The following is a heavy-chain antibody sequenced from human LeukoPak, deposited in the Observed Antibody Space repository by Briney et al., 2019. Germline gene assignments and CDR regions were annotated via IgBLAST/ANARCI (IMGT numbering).Heavy chain of an antibody. D-gene: IGHD1-14*01. Sequence: SETLSLTCTMSGGPISTYYWSWIRQSPGKGLEWIGFIQYSGNTKSNPSLKGRVTISLDMSKNQFSLRLTSVTAADTAVYYCARETNNRALDYWGQGTLVTVSS. J-gene: IGHJ4*02. CDR3: ARETNNRALDY. V-gene: IGHV4-59*01. CDR1: GGPISTYY. CDR2: IQYSGNT.